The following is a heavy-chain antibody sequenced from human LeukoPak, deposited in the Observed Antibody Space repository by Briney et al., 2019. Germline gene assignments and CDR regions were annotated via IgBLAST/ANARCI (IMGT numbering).Heavy chain of an antibody. J-gene: IGHJ5*02. D-gene: IGHD5/OR15-5a*01. Sequence: SETLSLTCTVSGGSISSTSYYWGWIRQPPGKGLEWIGRIYYSGGTHYNPSLKSRVTISIDTSNNQFSLNLNSVTAADTAVYYCGRGLYDPILYNRLDPWGQGTLVTVSS. V-gene: IGHV4-39*07. CDR3: GRGLYDPILYNRLDP. CDR2: IYYSGGT. CDR1: GGSISSTSYY.